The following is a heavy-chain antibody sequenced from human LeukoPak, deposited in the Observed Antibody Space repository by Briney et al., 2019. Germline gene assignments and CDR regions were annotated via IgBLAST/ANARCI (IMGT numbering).Heavy chain of an antibody. CDR3: AREGQAAGTSFDY. CDR2: IYYSGTT. CDR1: GGSISSGGYS. V-gene: IGHV4-31*03. D-gene: IGHD6-13*01. J-gene: IGHJ4*02. Sequence: PSETLALTCTVSGGSISSGGYSWSWSRRLPGKGLEWIGYIYYSGTTYYNPSLKSRVTISVDTSKKPFSMKLSSVTAADTAVYYCAREGQAAGTSFDYWGQGTLVTVSS.